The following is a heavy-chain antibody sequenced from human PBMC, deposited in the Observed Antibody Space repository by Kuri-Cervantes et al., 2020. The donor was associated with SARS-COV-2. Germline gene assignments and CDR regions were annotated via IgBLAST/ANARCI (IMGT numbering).Heavy chain of an antibody. D-gene: IGHD3-22*01. CDR3: AKVRYYYDGSGSHRYMDV. CDR1: GFTFSSNA. CDR2: LSGSGVST. J-gene: IGHJ6*03. V-gene: IGHV3-23*01. Sequence: GGSLRLSCAASGFTFSSNAMSWVRQAPGKGLEWVSGLSGSGVSTYYAESVKGRFTISRDNSKNTLYLQMNSLRAEDTAVYYCAKVRYYYDGSGSHRYMDVWGKGTTVTVSS.